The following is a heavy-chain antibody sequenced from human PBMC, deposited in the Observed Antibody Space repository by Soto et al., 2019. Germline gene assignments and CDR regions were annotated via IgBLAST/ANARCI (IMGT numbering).Heavy chain of an antibody. D-gene: IGHD6-19*01. CDR2: ISYDGSNK. J-gene: IGHJ5*02. V-gene: IGHV3-30*18. CDR3: AKTGSYGWLNNNWFDP. Sequence: GGSLRLSCAASGFTFSSYGMHWVRQAPGKGLEWVAVISYDGSNKYYADSVKGRFTISRDNSKNTLYLQMNSLRAEDTAVYYCAKTGSYGWLNNNWFDPWGQGTLVTVSS. CDR1: GFTFSSYG.